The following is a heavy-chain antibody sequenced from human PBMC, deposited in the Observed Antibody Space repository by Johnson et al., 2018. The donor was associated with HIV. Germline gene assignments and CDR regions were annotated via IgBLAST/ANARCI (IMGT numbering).Heavy chain of an antibody. CDR3: ARESLLITPRRDDAFDI. J-gene: IGHJ3*02. CDR1: GFTFSSYY. D-gene: IGHD6-6*01. CDR2: IKQDGSDK. Sequence: EVQLVESGGGLVQPGGSLRLSCAASGFTFSSYYMSWVRQAPGKGLEWVANIKQDGSDKYYVDSVKGRFTISRDNAKNSLYLQMNSLKAEDTALYYCARESLLITPRRDDAFDIWGQGTMVTVSS. V-gene: IGHV3-7*05.